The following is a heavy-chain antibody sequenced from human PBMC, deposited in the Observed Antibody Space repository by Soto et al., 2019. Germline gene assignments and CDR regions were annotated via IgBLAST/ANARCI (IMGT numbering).Heavy chain of an antibody. V-gene: IGHV3-7*03. CDR2: IKQDGSEK. CDR1: GFTFSSYW. CDR3: AKPPVGALQLLDD. J-gene: IGHJ4*02. Sequence: GGSLRLSYAASGFTFSSYWMSWVRQAPGKGLEWVANIKQDGSEKYYVDSVKGRFTISRDNAKNSLYLQMNSLRAEDTAVYYCAKPPVGALQLLDDWGQGTLVTVSS. D-gene: IGHD1-26*01.